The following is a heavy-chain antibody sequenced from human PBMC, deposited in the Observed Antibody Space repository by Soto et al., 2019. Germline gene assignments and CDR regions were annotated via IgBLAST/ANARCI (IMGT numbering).Heavy chain of an antibody. D-gene: IGHD3-10*01. V-gene: IGHV1-18*04. Sequence: QVQLVQSGAELKKPGASVKVSCKASGYTFTTYDISWVRQAPGQGLEWMGWISPYKGNTNSAQKVRDRITMTTDTSTSTAYMELRSLRSDDTAVDYCARYFSMVRGVSLDYFDFWGQGTLVTVSS. CDR1: GYTFTTYD. J-gene: IGHJ4*02. CDR2: ISPYKGNT. CDR3: ARYFSMVRGVSLDYFDF.